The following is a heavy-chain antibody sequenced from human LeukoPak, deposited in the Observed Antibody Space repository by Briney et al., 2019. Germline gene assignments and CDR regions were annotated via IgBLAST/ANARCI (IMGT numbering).Heavy chain of an antibody. CDR2: IRGKAYGPAT. D-gene: IGHD3-16*01. V-gene: IGHV3-49*04. J-gene: IGHJ2*01. CDR3: IRLGAYWYFDL. CDR1: GFTFGDYA. Sequence: GGSLRLSCAPSGFTFGDYAMSWVRQAPGKGLEWVTFIRGKAYGPATEYAASVKGRFTISRDDSKSIAYLQMNSLKTEDTAVYYCIRLGAYWYFDLWVRGTLVTVSS.